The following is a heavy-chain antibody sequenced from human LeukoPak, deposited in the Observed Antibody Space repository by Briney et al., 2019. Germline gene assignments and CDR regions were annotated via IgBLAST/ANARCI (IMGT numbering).Heavy chain of an antibody. CDR2: ISSSSSYI. Sequence: GGSLRLSCAASGFTFSSYSMNWVRQAPGKGLGWVSSISSSSSYIYYADSVKGRFTISRDNAKNSLYLQMNSLKTEDTAVYYCTRDPPVDEGSAGYWGQGTLVTVSS. CDR1: GFTFSSYS. V-gene: IGHV3-21*03. J-gene: IGHJ4*02. CDR3: TRDPPVDEGSAGY. D-gene: IGHD1-26*01.